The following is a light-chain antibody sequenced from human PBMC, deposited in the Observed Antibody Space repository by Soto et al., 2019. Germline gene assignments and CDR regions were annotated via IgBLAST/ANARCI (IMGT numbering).Light chain of an antibody. Sequence: QSALTQPASVSGSPGQSISISCTGTSSDVGAYDYVSWYQQHPGKAPKLIIFEVSNRPSGISDRFSGSKSGNTASLTISGLRPEDEAEYSCSSFSTRATHVIFGGGTKVPVL. CDR1: SSDVGAYDY. J-gene: IGLJ2*01. CDR3: SSFSTRATHVI. V-gene: IGLV2-14*01. CDR2: EVS.